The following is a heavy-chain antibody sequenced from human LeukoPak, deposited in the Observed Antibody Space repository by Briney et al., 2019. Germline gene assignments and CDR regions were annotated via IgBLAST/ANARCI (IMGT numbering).Heavy chain of an antibody. J-gene: IGHJ1*01. CDR2: IIPIFGTA. D-gene: IGHD5-24*01. Sequence: SVTVSCKASGGTFSSYAISWVRQAPGQGLEWMGGIIPIFGTANYAQKFQGRVTITADESTSTAYMELSSLRSEDTAVYYCARDRAVEMATIERHFQHWGQGTLVTVSS. CDR3: ARDRAVEMATIERHFQH. CDR1: GGTFSSYA. V-gene: IGHV1-69*01.